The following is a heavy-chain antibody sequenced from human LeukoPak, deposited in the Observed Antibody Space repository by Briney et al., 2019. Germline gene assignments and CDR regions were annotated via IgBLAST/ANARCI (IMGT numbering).Heavy chain of an antibody. CDR2: INHSGST. J-gene: IGHJ4*02. D-gene: IGHD1-1*01. V-gene: IGHV4-34*01. CDR3: ARTLPTGNFDY. CDR1: GGSFSGYY. Sequence: SETLSLTCTVYGGSFSGYYWSWIRQPPGKGLEWIGEINHSGSTNYNPSLKSRVTISVDTSKNQFSLKLSSVTAADTAVYYCARTLPTGNFDYWGQGTLVTVSS.